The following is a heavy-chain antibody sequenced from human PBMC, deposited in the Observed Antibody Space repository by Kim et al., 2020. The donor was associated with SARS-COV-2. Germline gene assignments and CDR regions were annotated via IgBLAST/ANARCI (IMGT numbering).Heavy chain of an antibody. CDR1: GFTFSSYS. Sequence: GGSLRLSCAASGFTFSSYSMNWVRQAPGKGLEWVSSISSSSSYIYYADSVKGRFTISRDNAKNSLYLQMNSLRAEDTAVYYCASSLPYYDFWSGLPDYWGQGTLVTVSS. V-gene: IGHV3-21*01. CDR2: ISSSSSYI. J-gene: IGHJ4*02. CDR3: ASSLPYYDFWSGLPDY. D-gene: IGHD3-3*01.